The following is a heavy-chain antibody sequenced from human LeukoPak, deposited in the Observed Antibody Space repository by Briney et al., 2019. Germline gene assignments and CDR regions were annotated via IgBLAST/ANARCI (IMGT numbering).Heavy chain of an antibody. V-gene: IGHV1-69*05. D-gene: IGHD3-10*01. J-gene: IGHJ6*03. CDR2: IIPMSRTT. CDR3: ASDSGSGMYYMDV. Sequence: SVTVSCKASGYSVSHDISWVRQAPGQGFEWMGGIIPMSRTTDYAQKFRDRVTITTDESTSTVYMEVRSLSFEDTAIYYCASDSGSGMYYMDVWGKGTTVAVAS. CDR1: GYSVSHD.